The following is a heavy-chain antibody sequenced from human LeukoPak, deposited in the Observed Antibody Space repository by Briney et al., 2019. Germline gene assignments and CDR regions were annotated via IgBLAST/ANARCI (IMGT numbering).Heavy chain of an antibody. Sequence: GGSLRLSCAASGFTFNGYNMNWVRQAPGKGLDWVAMIWSDASNQYYADSVKGRFTISRDNSKNTLYLQLNSLRAEDTAVYYCATERDSSWIFGSWGQGTLVTVSS. V-gene: IGHV3-33*08. CDR3: ATERDSSWIFGS. D-gene: IGHD6-13*01. CDR2: IWSDASNQ. J-gene: IGHJ4*02. CDR1: GFTFNGYN.